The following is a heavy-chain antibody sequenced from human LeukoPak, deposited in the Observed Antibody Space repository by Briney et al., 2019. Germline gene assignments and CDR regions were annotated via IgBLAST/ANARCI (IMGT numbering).Heavy chain of an antibody. D-gene: IGHD3-22*01. Sequence: SETLSLTCTVSGGSISSSSYYWGWIRQPPGKGLEWIGSIYYSGSTYYNPSLKSRVTISVDMSKNQFSLKLSSVTAADTAVYYCARDPRRAHYYDSSGYYFWGQGTLVTVSS. CDR2: IYYSGST. J-gene: IGHJ4*02. CDR3: ARDPRRAHYYDSSGYYF. V-gene: IGHV4-39*07. CDR1: GGSISSSSYY.